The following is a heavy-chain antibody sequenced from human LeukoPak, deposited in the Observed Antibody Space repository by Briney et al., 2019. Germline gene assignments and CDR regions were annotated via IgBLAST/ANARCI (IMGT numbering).Heavy chain of an antibody. CDR2: IYYSGST. CDR1: GGSISSYY. Sequence: SETLSLTCTVSGGSISSYYWSWIRQPPGKGLEWSGYIYYSGSTNYNPSLKSRVTISVATSKNQFSLKLSSVTAADTAVYYCARGGSGRLGYWGQGTLVTVSS. J-gene: IGHJ4*02. V-gene: IGHV4-59*08. D-gene: IGHD3-10*01. CDR3: ARGGSGRLGY.